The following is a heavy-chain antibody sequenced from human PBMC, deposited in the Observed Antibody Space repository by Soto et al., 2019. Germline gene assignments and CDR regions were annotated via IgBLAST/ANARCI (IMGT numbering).Heavy chain of an antibody. D-gene: IGHD4-17*01. Sequence: SETLSLTCTVSGGSISSGGYYWSWIRQHPGKGLEWIGYIYYSGSTYYNPSLKSRVTISVDTSKNQFSLKLSSVTAADTAVYYCARVLTTVVAPFDSWGQGTLVTVSS. CDR2: IYYSGST. V-gene: IGHV4-31*03. J-gene: IGHJ4*02. CDR1: GGSISSGGYY. CDR3: ARVLTTVVAPFDS.